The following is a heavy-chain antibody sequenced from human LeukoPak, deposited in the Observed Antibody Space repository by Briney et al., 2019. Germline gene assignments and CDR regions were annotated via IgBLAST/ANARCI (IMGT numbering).Heavy chain of an antibody. V-gene: IGHV1-69*13. D-gene: IGHD6-6*01. Sequence: VASVKLSCKASGGTFSIYANSWVRHPPGQGLEWMGGIIPIFGTANYAQKLQGRVTITPDESTSTAYKELSSLRSEDTAVYYCASDVWSSSSLYKNQYFQHWGQGTLVTVSS. CDR2: IIPIFGTA. CDR3: ASDVWSSSSLYKNQYFQH. J-gene: IGHJ1*01. CDR1: GGTFSIYA.